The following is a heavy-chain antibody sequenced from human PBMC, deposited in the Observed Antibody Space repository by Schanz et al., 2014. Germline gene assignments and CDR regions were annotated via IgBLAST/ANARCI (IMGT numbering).Heavy chain of an antibody. J-gene: IGHJ3*01. V-gene: IGHV1-46*01. CDR1: GYTFTGHR. D-gene: IGHD2-2*01. Sequence: QVLLVQSGAEVKKPGASVKVSCKASGYTFTGHRMHWVRQAPGQGLEWMGLINPIDGSTTYVWGFHGRLTMTRDTSTTTVYMDLSTLRSEDTAVYYCARGSCTASGCYDAFDLWGQGTLVTVSS. CDR2: INPIDGST. CDR3: ARGSCTASGCYDAFDL.